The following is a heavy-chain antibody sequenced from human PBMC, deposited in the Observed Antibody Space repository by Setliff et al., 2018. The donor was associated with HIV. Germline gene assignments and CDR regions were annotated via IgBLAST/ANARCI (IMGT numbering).Heavy chain of an antibody. CDR2: IEKDGSEK. J-gene: IGHJ6*03. CDR3: AREDSGWDLRGLYYYYYMDV. V-gene: IGHV3-7*03. D-gene: IGHD1-26*01. Sequence: GGSLRLSCAASGFSVSTYWMNWVRQAPGKGLEWVANIEKDGSEKYYVDSVKGRFTISRDNAKNSLYLQMNSLRAEDTAVYYCAREDSGWDLRGLYYYYYMDVWGKGTTVTVSS. CDR1: GFSVSTYW.